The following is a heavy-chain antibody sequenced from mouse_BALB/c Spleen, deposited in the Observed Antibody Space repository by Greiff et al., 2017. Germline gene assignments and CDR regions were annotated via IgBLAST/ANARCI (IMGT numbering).Heavy chain of an antibody. CDR2: IYPGSGST. CDR3: ARGAGYYRYYFDY. Sequence: QVQLQQPGAELVKPGTSVKLSCKASGYNFTSYWINWVKLRPGQGLEWIGDIYPGSGSTNYNEKFKSKATLTVDTSSSTAYMQLSSLTSEDSAVYYCARGAGYYRYYFDYWGQGTTLTVSS. CDR1: GYNFTSYW. D-gene: IGHD2-3*01. V-gene: IGHV1-55*01. J-gene: IGHJ2*01.